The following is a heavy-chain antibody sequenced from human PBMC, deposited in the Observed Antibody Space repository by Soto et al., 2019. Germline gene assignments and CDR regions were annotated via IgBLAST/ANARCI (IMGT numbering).Heavy chain of an antibody. J-gene: IGHJ3*02. CDR3: AKCMTTVTTFPFDI. CDR2: ISGSGGGT. Sequence: TGGSLRLSCAASGFTFSSYAMSWVRQAPGKGLEWVSAISGSGGGTYYADSVKGRFTISRDNSENTLYLQMNSLRAEDTAVYYCAKCMTTVTTFPFDIWGQGTMVTVSS. V-gene: IGHV3-23*01. CDR1: GFTFSSYA. D-gene: IGHD4-17*01.